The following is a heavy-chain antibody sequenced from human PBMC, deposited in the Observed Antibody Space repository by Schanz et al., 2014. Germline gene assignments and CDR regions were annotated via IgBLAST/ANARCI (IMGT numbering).Heavy chain of an antibody. CDR1: GFTFSSYA. V-gene: IGHV3-23*01. D-gene: IGHD3-22*01. CDR2: LSEGGGGT. CDR3: AKDRSWDYDSSGYFDY. Sequence: DVHLLESGGGLVQPGGSLRLSCAASGFTFSSYAMSWVRQAPGKGLEWVSALSEGGGGTHYADSVRGRFTISSDSSKNTLYLQMNSLRAEDTAVYYCAKDRSWDYDSSGYFDYWGQGTLVTVSS. J-gene: IGHJ4*02.